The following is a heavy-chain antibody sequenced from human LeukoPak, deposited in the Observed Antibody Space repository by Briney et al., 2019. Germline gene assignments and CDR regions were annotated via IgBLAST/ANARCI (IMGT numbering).Heavy chain of an antibody. CDR1: GFTIANAW. CDR3: TTDSGAY. J-gene: IGHJ4*02. D-gene: IGHD3-10*01. CDR2: IKKITEGGTT. Sequence: GGSLRLSCVASGFTIANAWMTWVRQAPGKGLEWVGRIKKITEGGTTDYAAAVKGRFSISRDDLENTVHLQMNSLKIEDTALYYCTTDSGAYWGQGTLVTVSS. V-gene: IGHV3-15*01.